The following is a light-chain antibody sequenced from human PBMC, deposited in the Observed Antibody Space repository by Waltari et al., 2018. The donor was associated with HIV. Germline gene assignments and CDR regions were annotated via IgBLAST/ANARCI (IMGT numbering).Light chain of an antibody. CDR1: HSPSNNY. CDR3: QQYVTSPIT. J-gene: IGKJ5*01. CDR2: DAS. Sequence: ENVLTQSPGTLSLSPGERATLSCRASHSPSNNYLAWYQQKPGQAPRLLIYDASSRATGIPDRFSGSGSGTDFTLTISRLEPEDFAVYYCQQYVTSPITFGQGTRLDIK. V-gene: IGKV3-20*01.